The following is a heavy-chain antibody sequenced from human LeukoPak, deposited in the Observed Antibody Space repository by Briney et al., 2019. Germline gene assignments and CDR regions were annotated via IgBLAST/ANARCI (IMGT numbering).Heavy chain of an antibody. J-gene: IGHJ4*02. CDR1: GFTVTSSA. CDR2: IVVGSGNT. D-gene: IGHD2-21*02. Sequence: SVKVSCKASGFTVTSSAVQWVRQARGQRLEWIGWIVVGSGNTNYAQKFQERVTITRDMSTSTAYMELSSLRSEDTAVYYCAASLAYCGGDCYSMLDYWGQGTLVTVSS. V-gene: IGHV1-58*01. CDR3: AASLAYCGGDCYSMLDY.